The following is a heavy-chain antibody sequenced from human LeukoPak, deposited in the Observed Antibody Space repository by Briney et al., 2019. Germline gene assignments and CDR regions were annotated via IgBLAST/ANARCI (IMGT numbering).Heavy chain of an antibody. D-gene: IGHD2-21*01. Sequence: PGGSLRLSCTASGFSLSGYWMSWVRQAPGKGPEWLANIKEDGSRRYYSESVRGRFTISRDNSKNTLYLQMNSLRAEDTAVYYCAKFPIGPIDYWGQGTLVTVSS. CDR3: AKFPIGPIDY. CDR2: IKEDGSRR. CDR1: GFSLSGYW. J-gene: IGHJ4*02. V-gene: IGHV3-7*01.